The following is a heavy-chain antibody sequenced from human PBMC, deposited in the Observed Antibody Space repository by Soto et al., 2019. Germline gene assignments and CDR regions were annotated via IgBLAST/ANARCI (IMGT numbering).Heavy chain of an antibody. D-gene: IGHD3-16*01. CDR3: ARVRLDDYVWGSPSVGAFDI. CDR2: INPNSGGT. J-gene: IGHJ3*02. V-gene: IGHV1-2*04. Sequence: VKLSCEACGYRFTGYYMHWVRQAPKQGLEWMGWINPNSGGTNYAQKFQGWVTMTRDTSISAAYMELSRLRSDDTAVYYCARVRLDDYVWGSPSVGAFDIWGQGTMVTVSS. CDR1: GYRFTGYY.